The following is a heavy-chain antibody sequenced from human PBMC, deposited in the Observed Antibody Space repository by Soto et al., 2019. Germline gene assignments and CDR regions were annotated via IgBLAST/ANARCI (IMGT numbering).Heavy chain of an antibody. J-gene: IGHJ5*02. Sequence: GVSLRLSCAASGFTVSSNYMSWVRQAPGKGLEWVSVIYSGGSTYYADSVKGRFTISRDNSKNTLYLQMNSLRAEDTAVYYCARFPYYYDSSGYYYAPWGQGTLVTVSS. CDR2: IYSGGST. D-gene: IGHD3-22*01. CDR3: ARFPYYYDSSGYYYAP. V-gene: IGHV3-53*01. CDR1: GFTVSSNY.